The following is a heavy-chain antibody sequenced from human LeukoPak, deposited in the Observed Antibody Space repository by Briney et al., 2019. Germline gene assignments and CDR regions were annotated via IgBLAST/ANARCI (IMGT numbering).Heavy chain of an antibody. CDR1: GGSISSGGYY. CDR3: ARDRDPVTTTIGYFDL. J-gene: IGHJ2*01. Sequence: SGTLSLTCTVSGGSISSGGYYWSWIRQHPGKGLEWIGYIYYSGSTYYNPSLKSRVTISVDTSKNQFSLKLSSVTAADTAVYYCARDRDPVTTTIGYFDLWGRGTLVTVSS. V-gene: IGHV4-31*03. CDR2: IYYSGST. D-gene: IGHD4-17*01.